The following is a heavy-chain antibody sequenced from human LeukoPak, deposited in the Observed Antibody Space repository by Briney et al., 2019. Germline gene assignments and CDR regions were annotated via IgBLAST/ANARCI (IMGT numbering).Heavy chain of an antibody. CDR3: VKESEESSGWATRYYVDY. J-gene: IGHJ4*02. D-gene: IGHD6-19*01. CDR1: GFTFDDYA. Sequence: PGRSLRLSCATSGFTFDDYAMHWVRQAPGKGLEWVAGVTCNSDNIDYAESMRGRFTISRDNAKNSLYLEMNTLRLEDTALYYCVKESEESSGWATRYYVDYWGQGSLVTVSS. V-gene: IGHV3-9*01. CDR2: VTCNSDNI.